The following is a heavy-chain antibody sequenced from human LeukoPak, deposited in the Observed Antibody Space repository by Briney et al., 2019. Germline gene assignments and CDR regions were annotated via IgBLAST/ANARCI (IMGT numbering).Heavy chain of an antibody. CDR3: ARYSRRGYSYYDGLDG. D-gene: IGHD3-22*01. Sequence: SETLTLTCTVSGVSISTYYGNWLRQPPGKGLEWLGNIYYTGSTSYNPSPKSRITISLNTSKNKFALKITSITAADPAAYYCARYSRRGYSYYDGLDGWGQGTTVTVSS. CDR1: GVSISTYY. J-gene: IGHJ6*02. CDR2: IYYTGST. V-gene: IGHV4-59*01.